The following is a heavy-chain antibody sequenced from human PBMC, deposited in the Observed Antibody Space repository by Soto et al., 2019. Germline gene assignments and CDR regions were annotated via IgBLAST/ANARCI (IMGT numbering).Heavy chain of an antibody. D-gene: IGHD1-7*01. CDR2: IYPSGST. Sequence: KASETLSLTCNVSGVSISNFYWSWIRQPAGKGLEWIGRIYPSGSTSYNPSLKSRVTMSVDTSKNQFSLQLNSVTAADTAVYYCASNNWNYHYFDYWGQGSLVTVSS. CDR3: ASNNWNYHYFDY. CDR1: GVSISNFY. J-gene: IGHJ4*02. V-gene: IGHV4-4*07.